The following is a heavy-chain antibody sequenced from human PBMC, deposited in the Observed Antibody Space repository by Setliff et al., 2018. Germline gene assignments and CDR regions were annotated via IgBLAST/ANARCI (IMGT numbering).Heavy chain of an antibody. CDR1: GYTFTSYG. V-gene: IGHV1-18*01. CDR2: ISAYNGNT. Sequence: ASVKVYCKASGYTFTSYGISWVRQAPGQGLEWMGWISAYNGNTNYAQKLQGRVTMTTDTSTSTAYMELRSLRSDDTAVYYCARDFPPLYSSSFSDAFDIWGQGTMVTVSS. J-gene: IGHJ3*02. D-gene: IGHD6-6*01. CDR3: ARDFPPLYSSSFSDAFDI.